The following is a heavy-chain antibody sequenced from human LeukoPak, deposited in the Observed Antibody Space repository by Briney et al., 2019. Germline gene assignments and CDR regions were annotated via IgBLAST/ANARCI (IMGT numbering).Heavy chain of an antibody. CDR3: AKDPRSTSRLTYFDY. D-gene: IGHD2-2*01. Sequence: GGSLRLSCAASGFTFSSYAMSWVRQAPGKGLEWVSAISGSGGSTYYADSVKGRFTISRDNSKNTLYLQMNSLRTEDTAVYYCAKDPRSTSRLTYFDYWGQGTLVTVSS. J-gene: IGHJ4*02. CDR2: ISGSGGST. V-gene: IGHV3-23*01. CDR1: GFTFSSYA.